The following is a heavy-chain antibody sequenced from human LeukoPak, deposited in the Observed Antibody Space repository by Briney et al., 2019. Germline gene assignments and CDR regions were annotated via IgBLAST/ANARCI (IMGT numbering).Heavy chain of an antibody. D-gene: IGHD1-26*01. CDR3: ARDGPLVGATEEDAFDI. CDR2: ISAYNGNT. V-gene: IGHV1-18*04. J-gene: IGHJ3*02. CDR1: GYTFTGYY. Sequence: GASVKVSCKASGYTFTGYYMHWVRQAPGQGLEWMGWISAYNGNTNYAQKLQGRVTMTTDTSTSTAYMELRSLRSDDTVVYYCARDGPLVGATEEDAFDIWGQGTMVTVSS.